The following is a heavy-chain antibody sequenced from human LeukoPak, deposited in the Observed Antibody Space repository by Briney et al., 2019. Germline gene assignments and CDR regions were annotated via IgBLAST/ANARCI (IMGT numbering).Heavy chain of an antibody. V-gene: IGHV4-59*08. CDR3: ARARVTYYDILTGQEGFDY. CDR1: GDSISGYY. CDR2: IYYSGST. Sequence: SETLSLTCTVSGDSISGYYWSWIRQPPGKGLEWIGYIYYSGSTNFNPSLKSRVTISVDTSKNQFSLKLSSVTAADTAVYYCARARVTYYDILTGQEGFDYWGQGTLVTVSS. D-gene: IGHD3-9*01. J-gene: IGHJ4*02.